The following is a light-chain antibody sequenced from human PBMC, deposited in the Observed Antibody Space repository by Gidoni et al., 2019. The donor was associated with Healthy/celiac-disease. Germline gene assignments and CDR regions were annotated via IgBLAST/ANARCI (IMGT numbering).Light chain of an antibody. Sequence: PGQSVTISCTGTSSDVGGYNYVSWYQQHPGKAPKLMIYDVSKRPSGVPDRFSGSKSGNTASLTISGLQAEDEADYYCCSYAGSYTFYVFGTGTKVTVL. CDR1: SSDVGGYNY. CDR2: DVS. CDR3: CSYAGSYTFYV. J-gene: IGLJ1*01. V-gene: IGLV2-11*01.